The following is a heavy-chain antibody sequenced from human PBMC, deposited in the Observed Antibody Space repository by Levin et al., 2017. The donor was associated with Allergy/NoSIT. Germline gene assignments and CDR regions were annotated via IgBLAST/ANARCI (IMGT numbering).Heavy chain of an antibody. CDR2: ISDDGRDK. CDR1: GFTFSTYP. V-gene: IGHV3-30*04. Sequence: QAGGSLRLSCAASGFTFSTYPMHWVRQAPGKGLEWVAVISDDGRDKHYADSVKGRFTISRDNSKNTLYLQVNSLRAEDTAVYHCARDGVIAAATYYFDFWGQGTLVTVSS. J-gene: IGHJ4*02. D-gene: IGHD6-13*01. CDR3: ARDGVIAAATYYFDF.